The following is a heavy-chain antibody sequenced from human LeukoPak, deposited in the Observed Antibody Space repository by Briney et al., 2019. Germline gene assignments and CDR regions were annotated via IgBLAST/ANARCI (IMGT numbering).Heavy chain of an antibody. CDR2: IYYSGST. V-gene: IGHV4-59*01. J-gene: IGHJ4*02. CDR1: GGSISSYY. D-gene: IGHD3-22*01. Sequence: SETLSLTCTVSGGSISSYYWSWIRQPPGKGLEWIGHIYYSGSTNYNPSLKSRVTISVDTSKNQFSLKLSSVTAADTAVYYCARVYDSSGYYYLGLFDYWGQGTLVTVSS. CDR3: ARVYDSSGYYYLGLFDY.